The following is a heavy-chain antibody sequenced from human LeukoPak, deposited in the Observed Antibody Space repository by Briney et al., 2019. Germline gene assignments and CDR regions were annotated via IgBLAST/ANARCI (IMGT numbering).Heavy chain of an antibody. CDR2: ISSSSSYT. D-gene: IGHD5-24*01. Sequence: GGSLRLSCAASGFTFSDNYMSWIRQAPGKGLEWVSYISSSSSYTNYADSAKGRFTISRDNAKNSLYLQMNSLRAEDTAVYYCARGQMATIFDYWGQGTLVTVSS. J-gene: IGHJ4*02. CDR1: GFTFSDNY. CDR3: ARGQMATIFDY. V-gene: IGHV3-11*05.